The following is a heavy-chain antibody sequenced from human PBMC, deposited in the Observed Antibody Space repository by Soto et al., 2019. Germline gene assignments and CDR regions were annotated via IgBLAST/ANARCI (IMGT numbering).Heavy chain of an antibody. D-gene: IGHD2-2*01. CDR2: IYWDDDK. J-gene: IGHJ3*02. Sequence: QITLKESGPTLVKPTQTLTLTCTFSGFSLSTSGVGVAWIRQPPAKALEWLALIYWDDDKRYSPSLKSRLTITKDTSKNQVVLTMTDMDPVDTATYYCARKYQNAFDIWGQGTMVTVSS. CDR3: ARKYQNAFDI. V-gene: IGHV2-5*02. CDR1: GFSLSTSGVG.